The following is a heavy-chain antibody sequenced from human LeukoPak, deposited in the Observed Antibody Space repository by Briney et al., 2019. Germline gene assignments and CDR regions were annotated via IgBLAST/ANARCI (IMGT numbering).Heavy chain of an antibody. V-gene: IGHV3-15*01. CDR3: TTEHRYSSGWYRGRYFQH. Sequence: PGGSLRLSCAASGFTFSNARMSWVRQAPGKGLEWVGRIKSKTDGGTTDYAAPVKGRFTISRDDSKNTLYLQMNSLKTEDTAVYYCTTEHRYSSGWYRGRYFQHWGQGTLVTVSS. J-gene: IGHJ1*01. CDR1: GFTFSNAR. CDR2: IKSKTDGGTT. D-gene: IGHD6-19*01.